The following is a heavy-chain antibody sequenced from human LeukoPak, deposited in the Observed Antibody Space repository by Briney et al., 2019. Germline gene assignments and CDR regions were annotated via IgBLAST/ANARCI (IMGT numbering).Heavy chain of an antibody. CDR3: ARESGWYYDY. V-gene: IGHV1-2*02. D-gene: IGHD6-19*01. CDR2: INPNSGGT. Sequence: ASVTVCFKAAGYTFTVNNMHWVRQAQGQGMEWMGWINPNSGGTKYAQKFQARVTMTRAPSISTAYMELSRLRSDDTATYYCARESGWYYDYWGQGTLVTVSS. J-gene: IGHJ4*02. CDR1: GYTFTVNN.